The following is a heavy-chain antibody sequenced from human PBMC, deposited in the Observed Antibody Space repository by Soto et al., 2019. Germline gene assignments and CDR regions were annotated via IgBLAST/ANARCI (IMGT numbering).Heavy chain of an antibody. CDR1: GFTFSSYA. CDR2: ISGSGGST. Sequence: EVQLLESGGGLVQPGGSLRLSCAASGFTFSSYAMSWVRQAPGKGLEWVSAISGSGGSTYYADSVKGRFTISRDNSKNTLYRQMNSLRAEDTAVYYCAKALGGSSSEGYDVWGQGTLVTVSS. D-gene: IGHD6-6*01. CDR3: AKALGGSSSEGYDV. J-gene: IGHJ4*02. V-gene: IGHV3-23*01.